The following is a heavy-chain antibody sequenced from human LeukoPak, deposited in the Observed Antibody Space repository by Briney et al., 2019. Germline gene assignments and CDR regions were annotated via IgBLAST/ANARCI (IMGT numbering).Heavy chain of an antibody. Sequence: ASVKVSCKASGYTFTSYDINWVRQATGQGLEWMGWMNPNSGNTGYAQKFQGRVTITRNTSISTAYMELSSLRSEDTAVYYCARVVVVVPAAKIWFDPWGQGTLVTVSS. CDR1: GYTFTSYD. V-gene: IGHV1-8*03. J-gene: IGHJ5*02. CDR3: ARVVVVVPAAKIWFDP. D-gene: IGHD2-2*01. CDR2: MNPNSGNT.